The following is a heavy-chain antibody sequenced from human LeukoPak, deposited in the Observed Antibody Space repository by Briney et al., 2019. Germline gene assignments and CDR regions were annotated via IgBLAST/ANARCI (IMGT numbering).Heavy chain of an antibody. CDR1: GDSLSGDY. CDR2: INHSGST. J-gene: IGHJ4*02. V-gene: IGHV4-34*01. CDR3: ARGGGRDFDY. Sequence: SETLSLSSAVYGDSLSGDYGSWVRQRPGQGLEWIGDINHSGSTNYNPSLKSRVTISVDTSKNQFSLNLNSVTAADTAVYFCARGGGRDFDYWGQGTLITVSS. D-gene: IGHD2-15*01.